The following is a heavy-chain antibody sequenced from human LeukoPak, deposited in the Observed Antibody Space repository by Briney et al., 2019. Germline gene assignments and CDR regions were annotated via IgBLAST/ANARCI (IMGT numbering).Heavy chain of an antibody. V-gene: IGHV3-30*02. D-gene: IGHD6-19*01. Sequence: PGGSLRLSCAASGFTFSSYGIHWVRQAPGKGLEWVAFIRYDGSNKYYADSVKGRFTISRDNSKHTLYLQMNSLRAEDTAVYYCAKDSRGWYFGWFDPWGQRTPVTVSS. CDR2: IRYDGSNK. CDR1: GFTFSSYG. J-gene: IGHJ5*02. CDR3: AKDSRGWYFGWFDP.